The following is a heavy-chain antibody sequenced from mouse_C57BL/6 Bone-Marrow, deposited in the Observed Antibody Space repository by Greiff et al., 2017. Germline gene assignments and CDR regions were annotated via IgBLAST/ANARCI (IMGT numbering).Heavy chain of an antibody. D-gene: IGHD1-1*01. CDR2: IYPGNSDT. J-gene: IGHJ1*03. CDR3: TRSLDGSSPRWYFDV. CDR1: GYTFTSYW. V-gene: IGHV1-5*01. Sequence: VQLQQSGTVLARPGASVKMSCKTSGYTFTSYWMHWVKQRPGQGLEWIGAIYPGNSDTSYNQKFKGKAKLTAVTSASTAYLELSSLTNEDSAVYYCTRSLDGSSPRWYFDVWGTGTTVTVSS.